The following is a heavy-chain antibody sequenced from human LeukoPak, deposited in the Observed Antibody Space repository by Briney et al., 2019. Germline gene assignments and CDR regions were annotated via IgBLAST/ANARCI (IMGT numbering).Heavy chain of an antibody. D-gene: IGHD2-21*02. CDR1: GGSISYDY. J-gene: IGHJ4*02. Sequence: SETLSLTCTVSGGSISYDYWSWIRQSPGKRLEWIGYIHYSGATNYSPSLKSRVTISEDTSKNQFSLKLSSVTAADTALYYCATLRGASTAVFDSWGQGALVTVSS. CDR3: ATLRGASTAVFDS. CDR2: IHYSGAT. V-gene: IGHV4-59*08.